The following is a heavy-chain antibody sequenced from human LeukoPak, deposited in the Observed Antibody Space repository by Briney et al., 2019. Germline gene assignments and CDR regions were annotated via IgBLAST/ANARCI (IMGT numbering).Heavy chain of an antibody. V-gene: IGHV3-48*01. D-gene: IGHD1-26*01. J-gene: IGHJ3*02. Sequence: GGSLRLSCAASGFTFSSYAMSWVRQAPGKGLEWVSYISISSSTIYYADSVKGRFTISRDNAKNSLYLQMNSLRVEDTAVYYCARNGIFSTFDIWGQGTMVIVSS. CDR1: GFTFSSYA. CDR3: ARNGIFSTFDI. CDR2: ISISSSTI.